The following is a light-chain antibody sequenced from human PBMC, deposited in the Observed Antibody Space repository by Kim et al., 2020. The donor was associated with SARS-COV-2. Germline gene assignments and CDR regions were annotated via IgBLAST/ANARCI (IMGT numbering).Light chain of an antibody. Sequence: QSFTISCTGTSSDIGSYNSVSWYQQHPGKAPKLMIYEASKRPSGVSNRFSGSKSGNTASLSISGLQAEDEADYYCWSYAGSGTYVSGTGTKVTVL. V-gene: IGLV2-23*01. CDR3: WSYAGSGTYV. CDR1: SSDIGSYNS. J-gene: IGLJ1*01. CDR2: EAS.